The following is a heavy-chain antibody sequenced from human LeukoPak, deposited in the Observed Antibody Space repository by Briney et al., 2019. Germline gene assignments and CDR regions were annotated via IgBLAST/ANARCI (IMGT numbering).Heavy chain of an antibody. CDR2: ISSGGSYI. CDR1: GFTFSTYS. Sequence: GESLRLSCTASGFTFSTYSMNWVCQAPGKGLEWVSSISSGGSYIHSSDSVKGRFTISRDNAKNSLYLQMNGLRAEDTAVYYCAGRGCSDGLCHFDYWGQGTLVTVSS. CDR3: AGRGCSDGLCHFDY. J-gene: IGHJ4*02. V-gene: IGHV3-21*01. D-gene: IGHD2-15*01.